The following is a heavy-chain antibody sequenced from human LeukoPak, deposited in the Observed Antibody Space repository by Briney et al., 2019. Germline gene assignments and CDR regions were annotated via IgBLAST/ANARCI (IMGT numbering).Heavy chain of an antibody. CDR2: IYTSGST. J-gene: IGHJ5*02. D-gene: IGHD3-22*01. V-gene: IGHV4-4*02. CDR1: GGSISSSYW. CDR3: ARLTYYYDSSGYYDEEGWFDP. Sequence: SGTLSLTCAVSGGSISSSYWWSWVRQPPGKGLEWIGRIYTSGSTNYNPSLKSRVTMSVDTSKNQFSLKLSSVTAADTAVYYCARLTYYYDSSGYYDEEGWFDPWGQGTLVTVSS.